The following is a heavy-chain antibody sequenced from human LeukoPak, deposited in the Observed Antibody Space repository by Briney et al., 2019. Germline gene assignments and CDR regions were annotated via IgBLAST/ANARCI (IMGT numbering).Heavy chain of an antibody. D-gene: IGHD2-2*02. Sequence: SETLSLTCAVYGGSFSGYYWSWIRQPPGKGLEWIGEINHSGSTYYNPSLKSRVTISVDTSKNQFSLKLSSVTAADTAVYYCARGVGYCSSTSCYTPHLDYWGQGTLVTVSS. V-gene: IGHV4-34*01. CDR3: ARGVGYCSSTSCYTPHLDY. CDR1: GGSFSGYY. J-gene: IGHJ4*02. CDR2: INHSGST.